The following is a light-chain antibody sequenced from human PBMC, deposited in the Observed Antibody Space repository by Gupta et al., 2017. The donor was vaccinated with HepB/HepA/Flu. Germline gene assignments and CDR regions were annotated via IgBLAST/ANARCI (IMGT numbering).Light chain of an antibody. CDR3: QQSST. Sequence: DIQMTQSPSSLSASVGDRVTITCQASQDISNYLNWYQQKPGKAPKLLIYDASNLETGVPSRFRGSGSRTEFTFTMSGLQPEDIATYYCQQSSTFGQGTRLEIK. CDR2: DAS. J-gene: IGKJ5*01. CDR1: QDISNY. V-gene: IGKV1-33*01.